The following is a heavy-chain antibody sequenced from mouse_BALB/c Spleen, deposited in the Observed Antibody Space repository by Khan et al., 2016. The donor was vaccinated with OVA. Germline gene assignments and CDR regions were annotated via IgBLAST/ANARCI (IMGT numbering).Heavy chain of an antibody. CDR2: ISYSGNT. V-gene: IGHV3-2*02. D-gene: IGHD1-1*01. CDR1: GYSITSDYA. CDR3: ARIYGGDFDY. J-gene: IGHJ2*01. Sequence: EVKLLESGPGLVKPSQSLSLTCTVTGYSITSDYAWNWIRQFPGNKLEWMGYISYSGNTKYNPSLKSRISITRDTSKNQFFLQLNSVTAEDTATYYCARIYGGDFDYWGQGTTLTVSS.